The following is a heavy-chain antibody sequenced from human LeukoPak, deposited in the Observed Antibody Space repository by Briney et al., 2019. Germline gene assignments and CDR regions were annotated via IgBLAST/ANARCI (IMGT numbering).Heavy chain of an antibody. V-gene: IGHV3-30-3*01. Sequence: GGSLRLSCAASGFTFSNYAIHWVRQAPGKGLEWVAVISYDGNNKYYADSVKGRFTISRDNSKNTLYQQMNSLRAEDTAVYYCARPQGGRQLWLHFDYWGQGTLVTVSS. J-gene: IGHJ4*02. CDR2: ISYDGNNK. CDR3: ARPQGGRQLWLHFDY. D-gene: IGHD5-18*01. CDR1: GFTFSNYA.